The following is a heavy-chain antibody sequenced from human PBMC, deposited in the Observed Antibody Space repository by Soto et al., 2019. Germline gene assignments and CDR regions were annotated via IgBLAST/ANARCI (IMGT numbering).Heavy chain of an antibody. CDR2: ISSSTSYV. CDR3: ARDPSEGRVGNWFES. D-gene: IGHD2-2*01. V-gene: IGHV3-21*01. J-gene: IGHJ5*01. CDR1: GFTFSGYG. Sequence: GGSLRLSCAASGFTFSGYGMNWVRQAPGKGLEWVSSISSSTSYVYYADSVKGRFSVSRDNAKKILYLEMYALRTEDTAVYYCARDPSEGRVGNWFESWGQGTLVTVSS.